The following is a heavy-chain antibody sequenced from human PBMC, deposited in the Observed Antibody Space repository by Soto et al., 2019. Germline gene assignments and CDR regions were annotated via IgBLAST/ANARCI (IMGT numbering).Heavy chain of an antibody. D-gene: IGHD6-6*01. V-gene: IGHV1-18*01. CDR2: ISAHNSNT. J-gene: IGHJ4*02. CDR3: ARGRDGDY. CDR1: GYTFTTYG. Sequence: QVHLVQSGAEVKKPGASVKVSCKGSGYTFTTYGITWVRQAPGQGLEWMGWISAHNSNTNYAQKLQGRVTVTRDTATSTAYMELRSLRSDDTAVYYCARGRDGDYWGQGALVTVSS.